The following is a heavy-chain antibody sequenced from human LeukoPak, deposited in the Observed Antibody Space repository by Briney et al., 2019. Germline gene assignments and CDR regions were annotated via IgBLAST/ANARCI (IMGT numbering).Heavy chain of an antibody. CDR2: MNPNSGST. D-gene: IGHD3-10*01. CDR3: ARGSYYGSGSYYPSGFDP. J-gene: IGHJ5*02. CDR1: GYTFTSYD. V-gene: IGHV1-8*01. Sequence: ASVKVSCKASGYTFTSYDINWVRQATGQGLEWMGWMNPNSGSTGYAQKFQGRVTMTRNTSISTAYMELSSLRSEDTAVYYCARGSYYGSGSYYPSGFDPWGQGTLVTVSS.